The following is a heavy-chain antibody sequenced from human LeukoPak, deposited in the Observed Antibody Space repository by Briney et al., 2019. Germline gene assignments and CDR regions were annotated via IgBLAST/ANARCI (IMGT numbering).Heavy chain of an antibody. V-gene: IGHV3-64*03. D-gene: IGHD6-19*01. CDR3: EAGHFDY. CDR2: ITDSGDGT. J-gene: IGHJ4*02. CDR1: GFAFSKYN. Sequence: GGSLRLSCSASGFAFSKYNIHWVRQTPGKGLEYVSAITDSGDGTYYVDSVRGRFTISRDNSKNTVYLQMTNLRPEDTAVYYCEAGHFDYWGPGTLVTVSS.